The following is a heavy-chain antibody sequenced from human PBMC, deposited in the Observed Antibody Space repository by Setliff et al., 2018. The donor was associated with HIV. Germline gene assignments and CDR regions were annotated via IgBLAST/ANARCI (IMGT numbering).Heavy chain of an antibody. J-gene: IGHJ4*02. Sequence: SETLSLTCTVPGGSINRSNYYWGWIRQPPGKGLEWIGTISYTGSTYYDPSLKSRVAISLDTSKNQFFLKLSSVTAPDTAIYYCARQTWEYYDTLTGYYRSPKNFDSWGQGTLVTVSS. CDR1: GGSINRSNYY. V-gene: IGHV4-39*01. D-gene: IGHD3-9*01. CDR2: ISYTGST. CDR3: ARQTWEYYDTLTGYYRSPKNFDS.